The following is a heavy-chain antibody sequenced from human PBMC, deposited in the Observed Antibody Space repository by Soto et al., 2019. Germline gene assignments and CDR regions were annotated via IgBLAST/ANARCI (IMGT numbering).Heavy chain of an antibody. D-gene: IGHD3-9*01. V-gene: IGHV3-66*01. Sequence: PGGSLRLSCAASGFTVSSNYMSWVRQAPGKGLEWVSVIYSGGPTYYADSVKGRFTISRDNSKNTLYLQMNSLRAEDTAVYYCARAPSYYDILTGSKYSYYYMDVWGKGTTVTVSS. CDR3: ARAPSYYDILTGSKYSYYYMDV. CDR1: GFTVSSNY. CDR2: IYSGGPT. J-gene: IGHJ6*03.